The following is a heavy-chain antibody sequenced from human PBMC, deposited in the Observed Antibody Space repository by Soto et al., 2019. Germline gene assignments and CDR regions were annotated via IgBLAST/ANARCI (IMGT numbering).Heavy chain of an antibody. J-gene: IGHJ3*02. CDR1: GFIFSTYS. CDR2: ISSSSTYI. D-gene: IGHD3-10*01. V-gene: IGHV3-21*01. Sequence: PGRSLRLSCAASGFIFSTYSMNWVRQAPGKGLEWVSSISSSSTYIYYADSVKGRFTISGDNAENSMFLQMNSLRVEDTAVYYCARSVLFRGLNRAFDIWGQGTLVTVS. CDR3: ARSVLFRGLNRAFDI.